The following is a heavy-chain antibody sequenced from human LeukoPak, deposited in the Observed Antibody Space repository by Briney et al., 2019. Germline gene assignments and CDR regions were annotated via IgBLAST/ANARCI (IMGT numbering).Heavy chain of an antibody. CDR3: ARRDTAMVPPGYNWFDP. CDR2: INHSGST. D-gene: IGHD5-18*01. J-gene: IGHJ5*02. CDR1: GGSFSGYY. V-gene: IGHV4-34*01. Sequence: PSETLSLTCAVYGGSFSGYYWSWIRQPPGKGLEWIGEINHSGSTNYNPSLKSRVTISVDTSKNQFSLKLSSVTAADTAVYYCARRDTAMVPPGYNWFDPWGQGTLVTVSS.